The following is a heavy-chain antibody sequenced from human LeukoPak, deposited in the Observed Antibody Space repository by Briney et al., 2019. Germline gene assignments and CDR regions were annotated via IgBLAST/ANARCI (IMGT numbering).Heavy chain of an antibody. D-gene: IGHD6-13*01. CDR1: GYTFTGYY. J-gene: IGHJ4*02. CDR3: ARDGPLSSSWYVSLKYYFDY. CDR2: INPNSGGT. V-gene: IGHV1-2*02. Sequence: ASVKVSCKASGYTFTGYYMHWVRQAPGQGLEWMGWINPNSGGTNYAQKFQGRVTMTRDTSISTAYMELSRLRSDDTAVYYCARDGPLSSSWYVSLKYYFDYWGQGTLVTVSS.